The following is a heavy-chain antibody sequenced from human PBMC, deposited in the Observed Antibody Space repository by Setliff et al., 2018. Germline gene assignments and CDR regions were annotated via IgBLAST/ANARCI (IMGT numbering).Heavy chain of an antibody. J-gene: IGHJ4*02. D-gene: IGHD1-1*01. CDR2: IYYRGDT. CDR3: ARTGTYRYFDY. CDR1: GASLSSGTYY. V-gene: IGHV4-39*01. Sequence: SETLSLTCTVSGASLSSGTYYWGWIRQPPGKGLEWIGRIYYRGDTYYNASLKGRLTISVDTAQNQFSLRLTSVTAADTAVYHCARTGTYRYFDYWGQGALVTVSS.